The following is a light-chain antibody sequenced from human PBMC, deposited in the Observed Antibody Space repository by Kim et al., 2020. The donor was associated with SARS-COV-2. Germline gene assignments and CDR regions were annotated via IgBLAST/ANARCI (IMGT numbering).Light chain of an antibody. V-gene: IGLV2-14*01. J-gene: IGLJ3*02. Sequence: QSALSQPASVSGSPGQSVTISCTGTSSDIGAYNYVSWYQQHPDKAPKLVIYDVNERPSGVSNRFSGSKSGNTASLTISRLQAEDEADYYCSSYTSSTTLGVFGGGTKVTV. CDR2: DVN. CDR3: SSYTSSTTLGV. CDR1: SSDIGAYNY.